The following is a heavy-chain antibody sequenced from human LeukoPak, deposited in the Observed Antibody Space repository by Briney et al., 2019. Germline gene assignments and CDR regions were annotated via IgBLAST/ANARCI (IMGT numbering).Heavy chain of an antibody. CDR1: GYSFTNYF. CDR3: ARAIFVGYSGFDY. D-gene: IGHD1-26*01. CDR2: IKPSGGST. V-gene: IGHV1-46*01. J-gene: IGHJ4*02. Sequence: ASVKVSCKASGYSFTNYFMHWVRQAPGQGLEWMGIIKPSGGSTSYPQNFQGRVTMTRDTSISTAYMELSRLRSDDTAVYYCARAIFVGYSGFDYWGQGTLVTVSS.